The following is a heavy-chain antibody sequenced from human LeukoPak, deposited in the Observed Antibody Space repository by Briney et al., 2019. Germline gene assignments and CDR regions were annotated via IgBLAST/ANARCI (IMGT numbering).Heavy chain of an antibody. V-gene: IGHV4-39*07. Sequence: SETLSLTCTVSGGSISSSSYYWGWIRQPPGKGLEWIGSIYYSGSTYYNSSLKSRVTISVDTSKNQFSLKLSSVTAADTAVYYCARTNYYYDSSGRFPTSYAFDIWGQGTMVTVSS. CDR2: IYYSGST. D-gene: IGHD3-22*01. CDR3: ARTNYYYDSSGRFPTSYAFDI. CDR1: GGSISSSSYY. J-gene: IGHJ3*02.